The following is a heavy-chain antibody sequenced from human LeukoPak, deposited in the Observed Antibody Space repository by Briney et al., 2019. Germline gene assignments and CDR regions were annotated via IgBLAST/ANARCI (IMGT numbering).Heavy chain of an antibody. V-gene: IGHV4-61*02. CDR1: GGSISSGSYY. J-gene: IGHJ5*02. CDR3: ARAYCSSTSCYLGGFDP. D-gene: IGHD2-2*01. CDR2: IYTSGST. Sequence: SQTLSLTCTVSGGSISSGSYYWSWILQPAGKGLEWIGRIYTSGSTNYNPSLKSRVTISVDTSKNQFSLKLSSVTAADTAVYYCARAYCSSTSCYLGGFDPWGQGTLVTVSS.